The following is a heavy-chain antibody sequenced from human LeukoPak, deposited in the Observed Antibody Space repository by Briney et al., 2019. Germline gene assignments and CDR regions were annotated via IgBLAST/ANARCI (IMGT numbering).Heavy chain of an antibody. CDR3: VKDGWPFPDFGRWFDS. J-gene: IGHJ5*01. Sequence: GGSLRLSCVGSGFIFNSYGMHWVRQAPGKGLEWVAFIRHDGSDKLYADSVRGRFTISRDNSKNTLYVQMNSLRLEDMAVYYCVKDGWPFPDFGRWFDSWGQGTLVTVSS. CDR2: IRHDGSDK. CDR1: GFIFNSYG. V-gene: IGHV3-30*02. D-gene: IGHD6-19*01.